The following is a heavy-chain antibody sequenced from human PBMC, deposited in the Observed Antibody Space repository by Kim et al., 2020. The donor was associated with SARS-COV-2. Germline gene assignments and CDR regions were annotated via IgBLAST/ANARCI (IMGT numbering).Heavy chain of an antibody. CDR1: GYTFTSYY. V-gene: IGHV1-46*01. J-gene: IGHJ6*02. CDR3: ARVATTYDILTGYSEMGGMDV. Sequence: ASVKVSCKASGYTFTSYYMHWVRQAPGQGLEWMGIINPSGGSTSYAQKFQGRVTMTRDTSTSTVYMELSSLRSEDTAVYYCARVATTYDILTGYSEMGGMDVWGQGTTVTVSS. CDR2: INPSGGST. D-gene: IGHD3-9*01.